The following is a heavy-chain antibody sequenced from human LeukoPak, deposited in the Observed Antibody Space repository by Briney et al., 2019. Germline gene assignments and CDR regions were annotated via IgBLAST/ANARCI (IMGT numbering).Heavy chain of an antibody. CDR1: GFTFSSYA. V-gene: IGHV3-23*01. D-gene: IGHD3-10*01. CDR3: AKYPQISMVRGVIIPYYFDY. J-gene: IGHJ4*02. Sequence: GGSLRLSCAASGFTFSSYAMSWVRQAPGKGLEWVSAISGSGGSTYYADSVKGRFTISRDNSKNTLYLQMNSLRAEDTAVYYCAKYPQISMVRGVIIPYYFDYWGQGALVTVSS. CDR2: ISGSGGST.